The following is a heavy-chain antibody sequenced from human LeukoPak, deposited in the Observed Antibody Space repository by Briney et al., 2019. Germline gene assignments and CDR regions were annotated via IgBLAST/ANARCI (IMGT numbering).Heavy chain of an antibody. D-gene: IGHD2-21*02. CDR3: VRGTSDWGGIDY. CDR2: SNPDGSIT. CDR1: GFDFSSNW. Sequence: GGSLRLSCAASGFDFSSNWMHWVRRAPGEGLIWVSRSNPDGSITNYADSVKGRFTISRDNAKNTLFLQMNSLRADDTAVYYCVRGTSDWGGIDYWGQGTLVTVSS. J-gene: IGHJ4*02. V-gene: IGHV3-74*01.